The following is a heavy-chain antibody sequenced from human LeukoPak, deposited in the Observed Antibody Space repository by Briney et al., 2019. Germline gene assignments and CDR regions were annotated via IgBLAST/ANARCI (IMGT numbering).Heavy chain of an antibody. Sequence: GGSLRLSCAASGFTFSSYAMSWVRQAPGKGLEWVSAISGSGGSTYYADSVEGRFTISRDNSKNTLYLQMNSLRAEDTAVYYCAKATGYYDSSADAFDIWGQGTMVTVSS. V-gene: IGHV3-23*01. CDR3: AKATGYYDSSADAFDI. CDR2: ISGSGGST. J-gene: IGHJ3*02. D-gene: IGHD3-22*01. CDR1: GFTFSSYA.